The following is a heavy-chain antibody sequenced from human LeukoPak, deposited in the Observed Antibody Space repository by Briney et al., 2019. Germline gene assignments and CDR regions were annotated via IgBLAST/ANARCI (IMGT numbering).Heavy chain of an antibody. V-gene: IGHV1-18*01. CDR3: AKDLGRIAVARVAVDY. Sequence: ASVKVSCKAFGYTFSSFVISWVRQAPGQGLGWIGWISAYSVYSNNAQMLPGRGTITTDPFPSTASTELRRPTCDEPAVYFCAKDLGRIAVARVAVDYWGQGTLVTVSS. J-gene: IGHJ4*02. CDR2: ISAYSVYS. D-gene: IGHD6-19*01. CDR1: GYTFSSFV.